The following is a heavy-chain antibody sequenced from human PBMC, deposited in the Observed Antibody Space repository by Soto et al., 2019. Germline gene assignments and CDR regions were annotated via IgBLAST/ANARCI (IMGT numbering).Heavy chain of an antibody. CDR1: GDSIGNFY. J-gene: IGHJ2*01. V-gene: IGHV4-4*07. Sequence: QVHLQESGPGLVKPSETLSLTCAISGDSIGNFYWSWIRQPAGKGLESLGRISASGRTNYSPSLQSRVTMSLDRSKNRFSLRLTSVSAADTAVYFCARGMGRYFDIWGRGTLVTVSS. CDR3: ARGMGRYFDI. CDR2: ISASGRT. D-gene: IGHD2-8*01.